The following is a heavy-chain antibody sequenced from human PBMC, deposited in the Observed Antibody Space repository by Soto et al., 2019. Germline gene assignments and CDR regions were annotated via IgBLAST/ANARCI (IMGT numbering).Heavy chain of an antibody. CDR3: ARIWNRGKKAKFGLYYYYYMDV. J-gene: IGHJ6*03. V-gene: IGHV4-39*01. CDR1: GGSISSSSYS. D-gene: IGHD3-10*01. Sequence: PSETLSLTCTVSGGSISSSSYSWGWIRQPPGKGLEWVGSIYYSGSTYYNPSLKSRVTIAVDPSKNQFSLKLSSVAAADTAVYYCARIWNRGKKAKFGLYYYYYMDVWGKGTTVTVSS. CDR2: IYYSGST.